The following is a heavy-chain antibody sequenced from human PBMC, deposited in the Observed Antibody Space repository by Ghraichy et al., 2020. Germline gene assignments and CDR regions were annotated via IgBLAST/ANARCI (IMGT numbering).Heavy chain of an antibody. CDR3: ARLNGQQLVVDY. CDR2: IYYSGST. V-gene: IGHV4-39*01. Sequence: SETLSLTCTVSGGSISSSSYYWGWIRQPPGKGLEWIGSIYYSGSTYYNPSLKSRVTISVDTSKNQFSLKLSSVTAADTAVYYCARLNGQQLVVDYWGQGTLVNVSS. CDR1: GGSISSSSYY. D-gene: IGHD6-13*01. J-gene: IGHJ4*02.